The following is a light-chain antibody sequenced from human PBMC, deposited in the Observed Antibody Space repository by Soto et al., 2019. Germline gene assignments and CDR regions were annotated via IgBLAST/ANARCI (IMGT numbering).Light chain of an antibody. J-gene: IGLJ1*01. Sequence: QSALTQPASVSGSPGQSITISCTGTSSDVASYNLVSWYQQLPGKAPKLMIYEGSKRPSGVSNRFSGSKSGNTASLTISGLQAEDEADYYCSSYSSSSPGVFGTGTKVTVL. V-gene: IGLV2-14*02. CDR2: EGS. CDR3: SSYSSSSPGV. CDR1: SSDVASYNL.